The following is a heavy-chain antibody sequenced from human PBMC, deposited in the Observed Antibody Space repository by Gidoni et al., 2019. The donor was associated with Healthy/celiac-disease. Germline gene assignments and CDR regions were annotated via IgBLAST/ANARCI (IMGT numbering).Heavy chain of an antibody. Sequence: EVQLVESGGVVVQPGGSLRLSCAASGFTFDDYTMHWVRQAPGTGLAWVSLISWDGGSTYYADSVKGRFTISRDNSKNSLYLQMNSLRTEDTALYYCAKGPGLRYGMDVWGQGTTVTVSS. CDR3: AKGPGLRYGMDV. V-gene: IGHV3-43*01. CDR2: ISWDGGST. CDR1: GFTFDDYT. D-gene: IGHD4-17*01. J-gene: IGHJ6*02.